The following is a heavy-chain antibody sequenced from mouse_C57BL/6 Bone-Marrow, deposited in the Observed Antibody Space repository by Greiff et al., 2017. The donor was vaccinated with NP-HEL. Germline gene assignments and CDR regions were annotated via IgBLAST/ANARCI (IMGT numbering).Heavy chain of an antibody. J-gene: IGHJ4*01. D-gene: IGHD4-1*01. Sequence: DVKLVESGGDLVKPGGSLKLSCAASGFTFSSYGMSWVRQTPDKRLEWVATISSGGSYTYYPDSVKGRFTISRDNAKNTLYLQMSSLKSEDTAMYYCASLLGDYAMDYWGQGTSVTVSS. CDR1: GFTFSSYG. CDR3: ASLLGDYAMDY. V-gene: IGHV5-6*02. CDR2: ISSGGSYT.